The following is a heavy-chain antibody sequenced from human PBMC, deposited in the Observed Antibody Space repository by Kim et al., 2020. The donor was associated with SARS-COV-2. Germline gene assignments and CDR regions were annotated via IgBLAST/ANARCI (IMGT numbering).Heavy chain of an antibody. D-gene: IGHD6-13*01. CDR3: ARETSGYSSSWYGGGNWFDP. V-gene: IGHV1-18*01. CDR1: GYTFTSYG. J-gene: IGHJ5*02. CDR2: ISAYNGNT. Sequence: ASVKVSCKASGYTFTSYGISWVRQAPGQGLEWMGWISAYNGNTNYAQKLQGRVTMTTDTSTSTAYMELRSLRSDDTAVYYCARETSGYSSSWYGGGNWFDPWGQGTLVTVSS.